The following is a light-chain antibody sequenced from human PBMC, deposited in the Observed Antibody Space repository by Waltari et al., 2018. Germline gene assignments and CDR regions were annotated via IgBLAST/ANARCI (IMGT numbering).Light chain of an antibody. J-gene: IGLJ3*02. V-gene: IGLV3-21*02. CDR1: NFGMNR. CDR2: DDT. Sequence: SYVLTQPPSVSVAPGQTARITCGGHNFGMNRVHWYQQKPGRAPVLVLYDDTDRPTGIRVGVAGSTAGNADTLTISRVEAGDEADYYCQVWDIYSDQVVFGGGTKLTVL. CDR3: QVWDIYSDQVV.